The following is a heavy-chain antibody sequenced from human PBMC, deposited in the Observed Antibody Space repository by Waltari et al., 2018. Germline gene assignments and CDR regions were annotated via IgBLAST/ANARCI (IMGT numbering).Heavy chain of an antibody. J-gene: IGHJ4*02. CDR1: GYSFTSYW. CDR2: IYPGDSDT. CDR3: ARLQDTAMDPFDY. Sequence: EVQLVQSGAEVKKPGESLKISCKGSGYSFTSYWIGWLTPMHGKALAWMGVIYPGDSDTSYSPSFQGQVTISADKSISTAYLQWSSLKASDTAMYYCARLQDTAMDPFDYWGQGTLVTVSS. V-gene: IGHV5-51*01. D-gene: IGHD5-18*01.